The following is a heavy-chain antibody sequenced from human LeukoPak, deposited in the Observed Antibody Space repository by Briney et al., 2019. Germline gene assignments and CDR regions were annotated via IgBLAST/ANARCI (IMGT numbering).Heavy chain of an antibody. D-gene: IGHD3-9*01. CDR2: IYYSGST. V-gene: IGHV4-31*03. CDR1: GGSISSGGYY. Sequence: SETLSLTCTVSGGSISSGGYYWSWIRQHPGKGLEWIGYIYYSGSTYYNPSLKSRVTISVDTSKNQFSLKLSSVTAADTAVYYCAREYYDILTGYEGVFYFDYWGQGTLVTVSS. CDR3: AREYYDILTGYEGVFYFDY. J-gene: IGHJ4*02.